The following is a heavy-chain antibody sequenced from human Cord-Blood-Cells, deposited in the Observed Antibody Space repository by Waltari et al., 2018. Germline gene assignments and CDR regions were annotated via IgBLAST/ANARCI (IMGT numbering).Heavy chain of an antibody. CDR1: GSTFTSYG. Sequence: QVQLVQSGAEVKKPGASVKVSCKASGSTFTSYGISWLRTAPGQGLEWMGWISAYNGNTNDAQKLQGRVTMTTDTSTSTAYMEPRSLRSDDTAVYYCARVPLGAKDWYFDLWGRGTLVTVSS. CDR3: ARVPLGAKDWYFDL. CDR2: ISAYNGNT. J-gene: IGHJ2*01. D-gene: IGHD7-27*01. V-gene: IGHV1-18*01.